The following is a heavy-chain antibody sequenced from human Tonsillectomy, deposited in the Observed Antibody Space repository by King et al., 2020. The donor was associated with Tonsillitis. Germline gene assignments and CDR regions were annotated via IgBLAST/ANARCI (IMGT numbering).Heavy chain of an antibody. CDR2: ISAYNGNT. V-gene: IGHV1-18*01. Sequence: QLVQSGAEVKKPGASVKVSCKASGYPFTNYSITWVRQAPGQGLEWMGWISAYNGNTNYAQTLQGRVTMTTDTSTSTAYMELRSLRSDDTAVYYCAREETVDTADFWGQGTLVTVSS. J-gene: IGHJ4*02. CDR1: GYPFTNYS. CDR3: AREETVDTADF. D-gene: IGHD5-18*01.